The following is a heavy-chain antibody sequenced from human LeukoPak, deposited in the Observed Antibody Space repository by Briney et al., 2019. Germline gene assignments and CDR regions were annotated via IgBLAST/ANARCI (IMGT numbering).Heavy chain of an antibody. Sequence: SQTLSLTCPVSGGSITSSSSYWGWIRQPPGKGLEWIGTIYYSGTTYYNPSLKSRVTISIDAAKNQFFLMLTSVTAADTAVYYCARLVPPGGGDCTGSNCHTVYYFDYWGQGTLVTVSS. CDR1: GGSITSSSSY. V-gene: IGHV4-39*01. D-gene: IGHD2-15*01. CDR3: ARLVPPGGGDCTGSNCHTVYYFDY. J-gene: IGHJ4*02. CDR2: IYYSGTT.